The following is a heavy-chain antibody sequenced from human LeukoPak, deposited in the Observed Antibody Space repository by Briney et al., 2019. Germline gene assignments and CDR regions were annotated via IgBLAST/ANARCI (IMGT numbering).Heavy chain of an antibody. Sequence: GGSLRLSCVASGFNFNNYDLHWVRQAPGKGLEWVSVIYSGGNTYYADSVKGRFTISRDNSKNTLYLQMNSLRAEDTAVYYCARVFDYDGPFDYWGQGTLVTVSS. CDR1: GFNFNNYD. J-gene: IGHJ4*02. V-gene: IGHV3-53*01. CDR2: IYSGGNT. CDR3: ARVFDYDGPFDY. D-gene: IGHD3-22*01.